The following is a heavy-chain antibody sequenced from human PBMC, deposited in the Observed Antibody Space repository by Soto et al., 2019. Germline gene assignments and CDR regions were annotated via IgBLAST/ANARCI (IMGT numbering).Heavy chain of an antibody. J-gene: IGHJ2*01. CDR2: IIPIFGTA. V-gene: IGHV1-69*01. D-gene: IGHD6-19*01. CDR1: GGTFSSYA. CDR3: ASSWGSSGWDYWYFDL. Sequence: QVQLVQSGAEVKKPGSSVKVSCKASGGTFSSYAISWVRQAPGQGLEWMGGIIPIFGTANDAQKFQGRVTITADESTSTAYMELSSLRSEDTAVYYCASSWGSSGWDYWYFDLWGRGTLVTVSS.